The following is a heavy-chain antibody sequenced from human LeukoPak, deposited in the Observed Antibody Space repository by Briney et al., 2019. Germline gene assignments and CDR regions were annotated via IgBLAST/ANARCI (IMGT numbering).Heavy chain of an antibody. V-gene: IGHV1-69*13. CDR2: IIPIFGTA. CDR1: GGTFSSYA. Sequence: GASVRVSCKASGGTFSSYAISWVRQAPGQGLEWMGGIIPIFGTADYAQKFQGRVTITADESTSTAYMELSSLRSEDTAVYYCARGGNGYGYDYWGQGTLVTVSS. D-gene: IGHD5-18*01. CDR3: ARGGNGYGYDY. J-gene: IGHJ4*02.